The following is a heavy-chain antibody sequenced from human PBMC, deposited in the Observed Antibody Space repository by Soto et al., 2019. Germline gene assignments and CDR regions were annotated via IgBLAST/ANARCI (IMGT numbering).Heavy chain of an antibody. J-gene: IGHJ4*02. D-gene: IGHD3-3*01. CDR1: GFTFDDYA. CDR3: AKEGGRYDFWSGYYTLFDY. Sequence: GGSLRLSCAASGFTFDDYAMHWVRQAPGKGLEWVSGISWNSGSIGYADSVKGRFTISRDNAKNSLYLQMNSLRAEDTALYYCAKEGGRYDFWSGYYTLFDYWGPRTLVTVSP. V-gene: IGHV3-9*01. CDR2: ISWNSGSI.